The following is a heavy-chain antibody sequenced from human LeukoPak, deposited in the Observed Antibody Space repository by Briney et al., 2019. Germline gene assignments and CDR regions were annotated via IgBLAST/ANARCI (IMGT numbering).Heavy chain of an antibody. CDR1: GFTFSSYA. Sequence: GGSLRLSCAASGFTFSSYAMSWVRQAPGKGLEWVSAISGSGGSTYYGDSVKGRFTISRDNSKNTLYLQLNRLRAEDTAVYYCAKDLGLGRYFDWLSGLVDYWGQGTLVTVSS. CDR3: AKDLGLGRYFDWLSGLVDY. D-gene: IGHD3-9*01. J-gene: IGHJ4*02. CDR2: ISGSGGST. V-gene: IGHV3-23*01.